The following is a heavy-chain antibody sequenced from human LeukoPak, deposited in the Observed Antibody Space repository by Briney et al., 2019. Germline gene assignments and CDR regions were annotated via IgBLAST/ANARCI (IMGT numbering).Heavy chain of an antibody. CDR2: IYYSGST. D-gene: IGHD3-16*01. J-gene: IGHJ5*02. Sequence: SETLSLTCTVSGGSISSSSYYWSWIRQPPGKGLEWIGYIYYSGSTNYNPSLKSRVTISVDTSKNQFSLKLSSVTAADTAVYYCARGVGGGAWFDPWGQGTLVTVSS. CDR1: GGSISSSSYY. V-gene: IGHV4-61*01. CDR3: ARGVGGGAWFDP.